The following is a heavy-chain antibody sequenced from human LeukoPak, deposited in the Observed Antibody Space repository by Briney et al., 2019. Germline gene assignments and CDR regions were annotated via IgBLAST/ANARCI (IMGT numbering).Heavy chain of an antibody. V-gene: IGHV1-2*06. CDR2: INPNSGGT. CDR1: GYTFTGYY. D-gene: IGHD3-10*01. J-gene: IGHJ5*02. CDR3: AKVSTMVRGVMTFDP. Sequence: GASVKVSCKASGYTFTGYYMHWVRQAPGQGLEWMGRINPNSGGTNYAQKFQGRVTMTRDTSISTAYMELSRLRSDDTAVYYCAKVSTMVRGVMTFDPWGQGTLVTVSS.